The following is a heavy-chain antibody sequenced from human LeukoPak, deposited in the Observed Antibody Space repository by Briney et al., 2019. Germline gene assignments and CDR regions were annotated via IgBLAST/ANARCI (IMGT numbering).Heavy chain of an antibody. Sequence: ASVKVSCKASGYTFISYGISWVRQAPGQGLEWMGWITTYNGNTYSAQKFQGRVTMTTDTSTSTAYMELRSLRSDGTAVYYCAREMWGTTLVTPFDYWGQGTLVTVSS. J-gene: IGHJ4*02. CDR3: AREMWGTTLVTPFDY. V-gene: IGHV1-18*01. D-gene: IGHD4-23*01. CDR1: GYTFISYG. CDR2: ITTYNGNT.